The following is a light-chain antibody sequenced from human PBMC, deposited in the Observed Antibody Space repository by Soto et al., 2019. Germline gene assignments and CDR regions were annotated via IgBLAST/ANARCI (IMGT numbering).Light chain of an antibody. CDR2: GAS. V-gene: IGKV3-15*01. Sequence: EIVMTQSPATLSVFPGERATLSCRASQSVSSNLAWYQQKPGQAPRLLIYGASTRATGIPARFSGSGSGTDFTLIISSLQSEYFAVYYCQQYNDWPPKQYTFGQGTKLEIK. CDR3: QQYNDWPPKQYT. CDR1: QSVSSN. J-gene: IGKJ2*01.